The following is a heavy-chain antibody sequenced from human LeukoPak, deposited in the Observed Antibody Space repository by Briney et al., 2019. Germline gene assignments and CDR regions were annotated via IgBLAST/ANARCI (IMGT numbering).Heavy chain of an antibody. CDR1: GFTFSSYA. V-gene: IGHV3-64*01. Sequence: GGSLRLSCSASGFTFSSYAMHWVRQAPGKGLEYVSSISSNGGSTYYANSAKGRFTISRDNSKNTLYLQMGSLRAEDMAVYYCARGYCSSTSCYTDYYYCYMDVWGKGTTVTVSS. J-gene: IGHJ6*03. D-gene: IGHD2-2*02. CDR2: ISSNGGST. CDR3: ARGYCSSTSCYTDYYYCYMDV.